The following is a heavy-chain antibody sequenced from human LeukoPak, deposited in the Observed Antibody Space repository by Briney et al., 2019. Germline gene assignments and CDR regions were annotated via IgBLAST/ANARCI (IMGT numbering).Heavy chain of an antibody. V-gene: IGHV4-38-2*02. CDR2: IYHSGST. CDR3: ARALPYYYDSSGYYLSTYFDY. Sequence: SETLCLTCTVSGYSLTSGYYWGWIRQPPGKGLEWIGSIYHSGSTFYNPSLKSRVTISVDTSKNQFPLKLSSVTAADTAVYYCARALPYYYDSSGYYLSTYFDYWGQGTLVTVSS. CDR1: GYSLTSGYY. J-gene: IGHJ4*02. D-gene: IGHD3-22*01.